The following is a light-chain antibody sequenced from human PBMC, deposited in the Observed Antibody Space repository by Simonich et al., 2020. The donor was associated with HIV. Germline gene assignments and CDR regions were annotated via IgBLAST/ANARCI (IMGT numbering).Light chain of an antibody. Sequence: QSALTQPASVSGSPGQSITISCTGTSSDVGGYNYVTWYHQHPGKAPKLMIYDVSQRPSGVSNRFSGSKSGNTASLTISGLQAEDEADYYCCSYAGSSTLVFGGGTKLTVL. V-gene: IGLV2-23*02. CDR2: DVS. CDR1: SSDVGGYNY. CDR3: CSYAGSSTLV. J-gene: IGLJ3*02.